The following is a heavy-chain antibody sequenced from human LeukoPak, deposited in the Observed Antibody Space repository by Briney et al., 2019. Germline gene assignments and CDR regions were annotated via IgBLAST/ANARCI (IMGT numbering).Heavy chain of an antibody. CDR3: ARGAGYSGSYQYYFDY. CDR2: IYSSGST. Sequence: SETLSLTCTVSGGSISSYYWSWIRQPAGKGLEWIGRIYSSGSTNYNPSLKGRVTMSVDTSKNQVSLKLSSVTAADTAVYYCARGAGYSGSYQYYFDYWGQGTLVTVSS. CDR1: GGSISSYY. V-gene: IGHV4-4*07. J-gene: IGHJ4*02. D-gene: IGHD1-26*01.